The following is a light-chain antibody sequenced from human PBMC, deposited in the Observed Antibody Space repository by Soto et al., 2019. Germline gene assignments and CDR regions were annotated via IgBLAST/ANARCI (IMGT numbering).Light chain of an antibody. Sequence: EIVLTQSPATLSLSPGERATLSCRASQSVSSYLAWYQQKPGQAPRLLIYDASNRATGIPAMFSGSGSGTDFTLTISSLEPEYFAVYYCQQRSNWAFTFGGGTKVEIK. J-gene: IGKJ4*01. CDR3: QQRSNWAFT. CDR2: DAS. CDR1: QSVSSY. V-gene: IGKV3-11*01.